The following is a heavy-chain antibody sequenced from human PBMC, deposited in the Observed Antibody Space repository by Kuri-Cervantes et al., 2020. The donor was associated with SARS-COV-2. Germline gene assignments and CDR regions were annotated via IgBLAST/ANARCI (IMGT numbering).Heavy chain of an antibody. V-gene: IGHV3-33*01. CDR1: GFNFSSYG. Sequence: GESLKISCAASGFNFSSYGMHWVRQAPGKGLELVAVIWYDGSNKYYADSVKGRFTISRDNSKNTLYLQMNSLRAEDTAVYYCARIPVYSRSGVVPAAHPDYWGQGTLVTVSS. D-gene: IGHD2-2*01. CDR2: IWYDGSNK. J-gene: IGHJ4*02. CDR3: ARIPVYSRSGVVPAAHPDY.